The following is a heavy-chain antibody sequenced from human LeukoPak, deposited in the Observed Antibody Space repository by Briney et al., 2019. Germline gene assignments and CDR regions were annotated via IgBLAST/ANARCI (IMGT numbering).Heavy chain of an antibody. Sequence: GGSLRLSCAASGFTFSSYEMNWVRQAPGKGLVWVSRSKNDGSSTSYADSVKGRFTITRDNAKNTLYLQMNSLRAEDTAVYYCARELPRIGGQTDASDIWGQGTMVTVS. CDR3: ARELPRIGGQTDASDI. CDR2: SKNDGSST. CDR1: GFTFSSYE. V-gene: IGHV3-74*01. J-gene: IGHJ3*02. D-gene: IGHD3-16*01.